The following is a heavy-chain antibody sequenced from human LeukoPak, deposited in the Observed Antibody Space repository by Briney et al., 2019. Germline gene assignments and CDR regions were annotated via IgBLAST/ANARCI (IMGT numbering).Heavy chain of an antibody. CDR3: ARCNTIFGVVIIPFLGY. Sequence: PGGSLRLSCAASGFTFSSYAMSWVRQAPGKGLEWVSAISGSGGSTYYADSVKGRFTISRDNSKNTLYLQMNSLRAEDTAVYYCARCNTIFGVVIIPFLGYWGQGTLVTVSS. CDR2: ISGSGGST. D-gene: IGHD3-3*01. CDR1: GFTFSSYA. J-gene: IGHJ4*02. V-gene: IGHV3-23*01.